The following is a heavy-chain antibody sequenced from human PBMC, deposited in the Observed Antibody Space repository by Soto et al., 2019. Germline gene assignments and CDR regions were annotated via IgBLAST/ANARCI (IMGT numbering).Heavy chain of an antibody. Sequence: QVQLVQSGAEVKKPGSSVTVSCKASGGTFINYTISWVRQAPGQGLEWMGRIIPILGIANYAPKFQGRVTITANKPTSTAYMELSSLRSEDTAVYYCATELRYFDWLFPNNWFDPWGQGTLVTVSS. V-gene: IGHV1-69*02. J-gene: IGHJ5*02. CDR3: ATELRYFDWLFPNNWFDP. D-gene: IGHD3-9*01. CDR2: IIPILGIA. CDR1: GGTFINYT.